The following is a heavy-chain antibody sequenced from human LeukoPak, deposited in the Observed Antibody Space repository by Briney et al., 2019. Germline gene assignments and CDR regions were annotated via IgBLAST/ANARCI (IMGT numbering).Heavy chain of an antibody. CDR2: INHSGST. CDR1: GGSFSGYY. J-gene: IGHJ3*02. Sequence: PSETLSLTCAVYGGSFSGYYWSWIRQPPGEGLEWIGEINHSGSTTYNPSLKGRVTISVDTSKNQFSLKLSSVTAADTAVYYCARVRSYGYGAFDIWGQGTMVTVSS. D-gene: IGHD5-18*01. CDR3: ARVRSYGYGAFDI. V-gene: IGHV4-34*01.